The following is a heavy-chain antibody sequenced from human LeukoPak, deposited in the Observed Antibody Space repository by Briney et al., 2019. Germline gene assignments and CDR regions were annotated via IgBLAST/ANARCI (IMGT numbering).Heavy chain of an antibody. CDR1: GFSFSTYS. J-gene: IGHJ4*02. V-gene: IGHV3-48*01. CDR2: ITGGSSTI. CDR3: ARDGGGRYSISWYIAY. D-gene: IGHD6-13*01. Sequence: PGGSLRLSCAASGFSFSTYSMNWVRQAPGKELEWLSYITGGSSTIYYADSVKGRFTISRDDAKNSLYLQMNSLRADDTAVYYCARDGGGRYSISWYIAYWGQGALVTVSS.